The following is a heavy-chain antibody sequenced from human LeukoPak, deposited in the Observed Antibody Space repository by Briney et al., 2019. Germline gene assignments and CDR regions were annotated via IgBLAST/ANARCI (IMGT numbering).Heavy chain of an antibody. CDR3: ARVKLSYQLLLGFDY. D-gene: IGHD2-2*01. J-gene: IGHJ4*02. Sequence: GGSLRLSCAASGFTFSSYAMHWVRQAPGKGLEWVAVISYDGSNKYYADSVKGRFTISRDNSKNTLYLQMNSLRAEDTAVYYCARVKLSYQLLLGFDYWGQGTLVTVSS. CDR1: GFTFSSYA. V-gene: IGHV3-30-3*01. CDR2: ISYDGSNK.